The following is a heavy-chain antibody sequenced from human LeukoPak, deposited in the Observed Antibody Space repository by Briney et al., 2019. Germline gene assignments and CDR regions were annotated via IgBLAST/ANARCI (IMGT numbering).Heavy chain of an antibody. Sequence: PGGSLRLSCAASGFTFSSYAMSWVRQAPGKGLEWVSAISGSGGSTYYADSVKGRFTISRDNSKNTLYLQMNSLRAEDTAVYYCAKGGEVRTGTINYYYYYYKDVWGKGTTVTVSS. J-gene: IGHJ6*03. CDR1: GFTFSSYA. D-gene: IGHD1-1*01. CDR2: ISGSGGST. V-gene: IGHV3-23*01. CDR3: AKGGEVRTGTINYYYYYYKDV.